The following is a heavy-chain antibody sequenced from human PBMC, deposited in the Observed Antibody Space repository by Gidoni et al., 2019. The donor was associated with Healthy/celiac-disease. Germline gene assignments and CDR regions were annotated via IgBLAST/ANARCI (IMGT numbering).Heavy chain of an antibody. D-gene: IGHD3-22*01. CDR3: ARVATMIVVGYYYYGMDV. CDR2: IYYSGST. V-gene: IGHV4-30-4*01. J-gene: IGHJ6*02. CDR1: GGSISSGDYY. Sequence: QVQLQESGPGLVKPSQTLSLTCTVSGGSISSGDYYWSWIRQPPGKGLEWIGYIYYSGSTYYNPSLKSRVTISVDTSKNQFSLKLSSVTAADTAVYYCARVATMIVVGYYYYGMDVWGQGTTVTVSS.